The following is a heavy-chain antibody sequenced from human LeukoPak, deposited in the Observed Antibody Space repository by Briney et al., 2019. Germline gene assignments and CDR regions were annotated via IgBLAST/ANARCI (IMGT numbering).Heavy chain of an antibody. CDR3: ARVRAPPYCSGGSCYSHYGMDV. CDR1: GGSFSGYY. V-gene: IGHV4-34*01. J-gene: IGHJ6*02. Sequence: PSETLSLTCAVYGGSFSGYYWSWIRQPPGKGLEWIGEVNHSGSTNYNPSLKSRVTISVDTSKNQFSLKLSSVTAADTAVYYCARVRAPPYCSGGSCYSHYGMDVWGQGTTVTVSS. D-gene: IGHD2-15*01. CDR2: VNHSGST.